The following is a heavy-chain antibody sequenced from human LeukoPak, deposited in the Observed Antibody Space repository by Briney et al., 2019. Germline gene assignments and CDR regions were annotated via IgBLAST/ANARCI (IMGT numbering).Heavy chain of an antibody. V-gene: IGHV4-59*01. J-gene: IGHJ4*02. Sequence: SETLSLTCTVSGDSINRYYWSWIRLPPGKGLGWIGYVHYSGTTNYNPSLKSRVTILLDTSKNHFSLELSSVTAEDTAVYYCARGPSGYYYYWGQGALVTVSS. CDR1: GDSINRYY. CDR2: VHYSGTT. CDR3: ARGPSGYYYY. D-gene: IGHD3-22*01.